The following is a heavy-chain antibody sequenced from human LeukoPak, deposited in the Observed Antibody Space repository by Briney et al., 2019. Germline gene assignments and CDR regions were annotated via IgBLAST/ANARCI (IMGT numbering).Heavy chain of an antibody. J-gene: IGHJ4*02. D-gene: IGHD3-16*02. Sequence: GGSLRLSCAASGFTFSDYYVSWIRQAPGKGLEWVSYISSSSSYTNYADSVKGRFTISRDNAKNSLYLQMNSLRAEDTAVYYCARGGYDYVWGSYRYYFDYWGQGTLVTVSS. V-gene: IGHV3-11*06. CDR1: GFTFSDYY. CDR3: ARGGYDYVWGSYRYYFDY. CDR2: ISSSSSYT.